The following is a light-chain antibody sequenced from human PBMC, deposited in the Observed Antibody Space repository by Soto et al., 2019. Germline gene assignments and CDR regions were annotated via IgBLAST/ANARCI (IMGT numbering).Light chain of an antibody. J-gene: IGKJ1*01. V-gene: IGKV1-5*01. Sequence: DLQMTQSPPTLSASVGDGVTLTCRASQSISGWLAWYQQKPGKAPKLLIYDASTLESGVPSRFSGSGSGTEFTLTISSLQPEDFATYYCHQYNTYSQTFGQGTKVEI. CDR3: HQYNTYSQT. CDR2: DAS. CDR1: QSISGW.